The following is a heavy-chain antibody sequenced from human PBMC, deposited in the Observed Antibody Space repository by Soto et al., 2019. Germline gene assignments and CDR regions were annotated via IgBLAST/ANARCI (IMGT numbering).Heavy chain of an antibody. CDR1: GDSVSSNSAA. CDR2: TYYRSKWYN. J-gene: IGHJ4*02. Sequence: PSQTLSLTCVISGDSVSSNSAAWNWIRQSPSRGLEWLGRTYYRSKWYNDYAVSVKSRITINPDTSKNQFSLQLNSVTPEDTAVYYCARDHSHDFWSGYYFDYWGQGTLVTVSS. CDR3: ARDHSHDFWSGYYFDY. D-gene: IGHD3-3*01. V-gene: IGHV6-1*01.